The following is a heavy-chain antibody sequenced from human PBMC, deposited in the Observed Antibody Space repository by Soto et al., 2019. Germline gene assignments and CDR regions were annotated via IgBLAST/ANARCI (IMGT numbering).Heavy chain of an antibody. J-gene: IGHJ4*02. CDR1: GYTFTSYG. D-gene: IGHD6-13*01. CDR2: ISAYNGNT. CDR3: ARDLRLLAAAGTSAY. Sequence: QVQLVQSGAEVKKPGASVKVSCKASGYTFTSYGISWERQAPGQGVEWMGWISAYNGNTNYAEKLQGRVTMTTDTSTSTAYMELRSLRSDDTAVYYCARDLRLLAAAGTSAYWGQGTLVTVSS. V-gene: IGHV1-18*01.